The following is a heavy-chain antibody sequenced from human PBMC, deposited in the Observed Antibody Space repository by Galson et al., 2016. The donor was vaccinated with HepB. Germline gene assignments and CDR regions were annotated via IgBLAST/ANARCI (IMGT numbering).Heavy chain of an antibody. CDR3: AKEGPFSWSDY. Sequence: SLRLSCAASGFTFITSVMSWVRQTPGKGLEWVSSFRGRANTQYADSVRGRFTASRDDSKGTLFLQMNSLRSEDTAIYYCAKEGPFSWSDYWGQGTLVTVSS. J-gene: IGHJ4*02. CDR2: FRGRANT. CDR1: GFTFITSV. D-gene: IGHD6-13*01. V-gene: IGHV3-23*01.